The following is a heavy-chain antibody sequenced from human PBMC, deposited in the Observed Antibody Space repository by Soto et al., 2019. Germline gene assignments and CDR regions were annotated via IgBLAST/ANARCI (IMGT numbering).Heavy chain of an antibody. CDR1: GGSFRSNA. J-gene: IGHJ1*01. CDR2: IIPILGIA. Sequence: QVQLVQSGAEVKKPGSSVKISCKASGGSFRSNALSWVRQAPGQGLEWMGRIIPILGIANYAQRFQGRVTITADESTGTAYMELSSLRSEDTAGYYCARVGEYCGGACPQYLQHWGQGTLVTVSS. CDR3: ARVGEYCGGACPQYLQH. V-gene: IGHV1-69*15. D-gene: IGHD2-21*02.